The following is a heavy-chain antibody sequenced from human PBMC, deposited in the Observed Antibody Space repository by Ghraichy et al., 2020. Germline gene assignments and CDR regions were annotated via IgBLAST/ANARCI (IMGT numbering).Heavy chain of an antibody. Sequence: GGSLRLSCATSGFTFSSYAMSWVRRAPGKGLEWVSLISGSGDSTYYADSVKGRFTISRDNSKNTLYLQMSSLRAEDTALYYCAKDRTSRTITFGGVIVKPGVYDYWGQGTLVTVSS. V-gene: IGHV3-23*01. J-gene: IGHJ4*02. CDR1: GFTFSSYA. CDR2: ISGSGDST. CDR3: AKDRTSRTITFGGVIVKPGVYDY. D-gene: IGHD3-16*02.